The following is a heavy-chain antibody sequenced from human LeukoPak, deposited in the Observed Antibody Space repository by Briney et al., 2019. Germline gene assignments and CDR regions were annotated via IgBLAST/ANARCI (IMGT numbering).Heavy chain of an antibody. CDR3: ARVDYGSGIGWFDP. Sequence: GASVKVSCKASGGTFSSYAISWVRQAPGQGLEWMGRIIPILGIANYAQKFQGRVTITADKSTSTAYMELSSLRSEDTAVYYCARVDYGSGIGWFDPWGQGTPVIVSS. V-gene: IGHV1-69*04. CDR2: IIPILGIA. D-gene: IGHD3-10*01. J-gene: IGHJ5*02. CDR1: GGTFSSYA.